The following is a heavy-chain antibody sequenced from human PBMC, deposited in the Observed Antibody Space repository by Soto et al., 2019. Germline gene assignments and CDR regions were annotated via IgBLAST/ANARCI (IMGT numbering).Heavy chain of an antibody. CDR3: GRSCYSLMIGLVYSAMDV. CDR2: IIPFFGTT. Sequence: QVQLVQSGAEVKKPGSSVKVSCKASGDTSSAYVLTWVRQAPGQGLEWVGSIIPFFGTTNYAQKFQGRVTITADKSTGTAYMELRSLRSDDTAMYFCGRSCYSLMIGLVYSAMDVLVPGTSITVS. V-gene: IGHV1-69*06. CDR1: GDTSSAYV. D-gene: IGHD2-2*02. J-gene: IGHJ6*02.